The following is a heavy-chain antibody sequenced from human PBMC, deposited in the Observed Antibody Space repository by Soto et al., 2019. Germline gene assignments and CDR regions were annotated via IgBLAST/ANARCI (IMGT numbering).Heavy chain of an antibody. D-gene: IGHD3-10*01. CDR3: ARDRADYYYGSGPFDP. Sequence: QVQLVESGGGVVQPGRSLRLSCAASGFTFSSYAMRWVRQAPGKGLEWVAVISYDGSNKYYADSVKGRFTISRDNSKNTLYLQMNGLRAEDTAEYYCARDRADYYYGSGPFDPWGQGTLVTVSS. CDR1: GFTFSSYA. J-gene: IGHJ5*02. V-gene: IGHV3-30-3*01. CDR2: ISYDGSNK.